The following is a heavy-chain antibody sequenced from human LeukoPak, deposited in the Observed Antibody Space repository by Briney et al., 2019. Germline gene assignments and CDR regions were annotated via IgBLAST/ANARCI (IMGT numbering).Heavy chain of an antibody. CDR2: VRSDGSNE. CDR3: AGDSDY. J-gene: IGHJ4*02. CDR1: GFTFSSYG. Sequence: SGGSLRLSCAASGFTFSSYGMHWVRQAPGKGLEWVACVRSDGSNEFYADSLKGRLTISRDNSKNTLYLQMNSLRGEDTAVYYCAGDSDYWGQGTLVTVSS. V-gene: IGHV3-30*02.